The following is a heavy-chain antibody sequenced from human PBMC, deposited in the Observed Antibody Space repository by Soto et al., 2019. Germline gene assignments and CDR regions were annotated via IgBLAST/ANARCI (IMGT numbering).Heavy chain of an antibody. V-gene: IGHV1-69*13. D-gene: IGHD1-1*01. Sequence: SVKVSCKGSGYTCTTYDISLVRHSPGGGLEWMGGIIPIFGTANYAQKFKGRVTITADESKSTDYMELSSLRSEDTAVYYSARRSTSVVTPRYYYGMDVWGQGNTVTVS. CDR2: IIPIFGTA. CDR3: ARRSTSVVTPRYYYGMDV. J-gene: IGHJ6*02. CDR1: GYTCTTYD.